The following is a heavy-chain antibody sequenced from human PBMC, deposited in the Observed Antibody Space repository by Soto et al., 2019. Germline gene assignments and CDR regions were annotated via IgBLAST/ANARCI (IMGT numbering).Heavy chain of an antibody. D-gene: IGHD3-10*01. J-gene: IGHJ4*02. CDR2: IDYSGHT. CDR3: SRDAVVIRGVLAEIDH. CDR1: GGSVSSGSYY. Sequence: SETLSLTCTVTGGSVSSGSYYWSWIRQPPGKGLEWIGYIDYSGHTNYNPSLKSRVTISVDTSKNQFSLKLRSMAAADTAVYYCSRDAVVIRGVLAEIDHWGQGALVTVSS. V-gene: IGHV4-61*01.